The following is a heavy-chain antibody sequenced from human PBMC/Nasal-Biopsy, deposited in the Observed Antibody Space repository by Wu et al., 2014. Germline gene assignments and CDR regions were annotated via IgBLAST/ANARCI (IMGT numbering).Heavy chain of an antibody. CDR2: ISGGGDET. CDR1: GFIFKNYA. D-gene: IGHD6-13*01. Sequence: LRLSCAASGFIFKNYAMSWVRQAPEKGLEWVLGISGGGDETYYADSVKGRFTISRDNSKNTLYVQMNSLRAEDTAVYYCASGIAAGFDYWGQGALVTVSS. J-gene: IGHJ4*02. V-gene: IGHV3-23*01. CDR3: ASGIAAGFDY.